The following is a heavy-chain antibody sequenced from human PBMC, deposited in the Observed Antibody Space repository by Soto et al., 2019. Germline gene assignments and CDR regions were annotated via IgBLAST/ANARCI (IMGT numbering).Heavy chain of an antibody. V-gene: IGHV1-3*01. Sequence: GASVKVSCKASGYTFTSYAMHWVRQAPGQRLEWMGWINAGNGNTKYSQKFQGRVTITRDTSASTAYMELSSLRSEDTAVYYCARDSYQNYYDSSGTPLAYWGQGTLVTVSS. CDR3: ARDSYQNYYDSSGTPLAY. J-gene: IGHJ4*02. CDR1: GYTFTSYA. CDR2: INAGNGNT. D-gene: IGHD3-22*01.